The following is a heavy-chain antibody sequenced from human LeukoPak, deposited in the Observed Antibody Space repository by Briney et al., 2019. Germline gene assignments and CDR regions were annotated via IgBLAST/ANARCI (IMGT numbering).Heavy chain of an antibody. J-gene: IGHJ4*02. CDR1: GFIFSTYS. CDR3: ARDTVGASLFDY. V-gene: IGHV3-48*02. CDR2: ISSSSSNTI. D-gene: IGHD1-26*01. Sequence: GGSLRLSCAASGFIFSTYSMNWVRQAPGKGLEWVSFISSSSSNTIYYADSVKGRFSISRDNAKNSLYLQMNSLRDEDTAVYYCARDTVGASLFDYWGQGTLVTVSS.